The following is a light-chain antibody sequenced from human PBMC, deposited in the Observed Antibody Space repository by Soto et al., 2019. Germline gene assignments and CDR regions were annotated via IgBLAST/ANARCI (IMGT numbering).Light chain of an antibody. CDR2: EAS. Sequence: QSVLTQPPSVSGSPGQSVTISCTGTSTDFVSYNRVSWYQQPPGTAPKLIIYEASNRLSGVPDRFSGSKSGNTASLTISGLQAADEADYYCSLYTSENTYVFGTGTKV. CDR1: STDFVSYNR. CDR3: SLYTSENTYV. J-gene: IGLJ1*01. V-gene: IGLV2-18*01.